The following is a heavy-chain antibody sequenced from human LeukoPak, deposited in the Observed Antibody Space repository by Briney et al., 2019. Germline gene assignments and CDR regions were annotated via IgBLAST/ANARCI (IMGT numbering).Heavy chain of an antibody. CDR2: ISYDGSNK. CDR3: ARGGSVKYSAHGGFHY. D-gene: IGHD5-12*01. CDR1: GFTFSSYS. Sequence: GGSLRLSCSASGFTFSSYSMSWVRQAPGKGLEWVAVISYDGSNKYYADSVKGRFTISRDNAKNSLYLQMNTLRAEDTAVYYCARGGSVKYSAHGGFHYWGQGTLVTVSS. J-gene: IGHJ4*02. V-gene: IGHV3-30*04.